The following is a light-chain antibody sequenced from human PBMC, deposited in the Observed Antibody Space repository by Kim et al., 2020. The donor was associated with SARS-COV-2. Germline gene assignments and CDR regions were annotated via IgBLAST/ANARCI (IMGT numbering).Light chain of an antibody. CDR3: AAWDDSLSGRV. V-gene: IGLV1-47*01. Sequence: GQRVNISCSGSSYNIERNYVYWYQQVPGTAPKVLIYRNNERPSGVPERFTAAKSGTSASLAISGLRSEDEADYYCAAWDDSLSGRVFGGGTQLTVL. CDR1: SYNIERNY. CDR2: RNN. J-gene: IGLJ3*02.